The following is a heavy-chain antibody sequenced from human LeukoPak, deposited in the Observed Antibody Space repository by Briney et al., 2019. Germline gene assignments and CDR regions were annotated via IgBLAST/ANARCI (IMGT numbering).Heavy chain of an antibody. CDR1: GFTFSIHW. V-gene: IGHV3-7*03. Sequence: GGSLRLSCVASGFTFSIHWMTWVRQAPGRGLGWVATIKPDGNDKFFVDSVKGRFTISRDNAKTSLFLQINSLRAEDTAIYYCTTSDCEYWGQGALVTVSS. CDR3: TTSDCEY. J-gene: IGHJ4*02. CDR2: IKPDGNDK.